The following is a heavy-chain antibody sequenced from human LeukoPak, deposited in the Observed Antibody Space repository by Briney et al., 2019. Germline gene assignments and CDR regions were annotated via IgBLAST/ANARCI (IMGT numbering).Heavy chain of an antibody. Sequence: PSETLSLTCTVSGGSISSYYWSWLRQPPGQGLEGFGYIYYSGSTKYKPSLKSRVTISVDTSKNQFSLKLSSVAAADTAVYYCARVQLERRNWYFDLWGRGTLVTVSS. CDR3: ARVQLERRNWYFDL. J-gene: IGHJ2*01. CDR2: IYYSGST. V-gene: IGHV4-59*01. CDR1: GGSISSYY. D-gene: IGHD1-1*01.